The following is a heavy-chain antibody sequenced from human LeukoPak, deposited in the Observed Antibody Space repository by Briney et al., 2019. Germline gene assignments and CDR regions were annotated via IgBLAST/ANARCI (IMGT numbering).Heavy chain of an antibody. J-gene: IGHJ4*02. Sequence: SETLSLTCTVSGGSISSSSYYWGWIRQPPGKGLEWIGSIYYSGSTYYNPSLKSRVTISADTSKTQFSLILSSVTAADTAVYYCVSSSPRYCTGGTCYSSRGFDYWGQGALVTVSS. CDR1: GGSISSSSYY. D-gene: IGHD2-15*01. CDR3: VSSSPRYCTGGTCYSSRGFDY. V-gene: IGHV4-39*07. CDR2: IYYSGST.